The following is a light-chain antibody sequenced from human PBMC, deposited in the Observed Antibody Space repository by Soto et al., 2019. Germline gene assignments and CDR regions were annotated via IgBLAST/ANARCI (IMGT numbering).Light chain of an antibody. CDR3: QQYGSSPYT. J-gene: IGKJ2*01. Sequence: EIVLTQSPGTLSLSPGERGTLSCRASQSVTNNYLTWYQQRPGQAPRLLIYDASNRATGVPDRFSGSGSGTEFNLTISRLEPEDFAVYYCQQYGSSPYTFGQGTKLEIK. V-gene: IGKV3-20*01. CDR1: QSVTNNY. CDR2: DAS.